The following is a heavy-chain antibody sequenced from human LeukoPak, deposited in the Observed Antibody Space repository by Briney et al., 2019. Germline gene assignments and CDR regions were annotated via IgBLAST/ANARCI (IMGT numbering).Heavy chain of an antibody. CDR2: INAGNGNT. J-gene: IGHJ4*02. CDR1: GYTFTSYA. CDR3: ARSGYCSSTSCRNHYYFDY. Sequence: GASVKVSCKASGYTFTSYAMHWVRQAPGQRLEWMGWINAGNGNTKYSQKFQGRVTITRDTSASTAHMELSSLRSEDTAVYYCARSGYCSSTSCRNHYYFDYWGQGTLVTVSS. D-gene: IGHD2-2*01. V-gene: IGHV1-3*01.